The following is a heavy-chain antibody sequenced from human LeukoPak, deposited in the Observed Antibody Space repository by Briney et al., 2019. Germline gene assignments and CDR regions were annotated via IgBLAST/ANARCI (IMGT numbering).Heavy chain of an antibody. J-gene: IGHJ5*02. D-gene: IGHD3-22*01. CDR1: GYTFARYY. CDR3: ARGGYYDSSVSFDP. V-gene: IGHV1-46*01. CDR2: INPSGGST. Sequence: ASVKVSCKASGYTFARYYIHWVRQAPGQGLGWMGIINPSGGSTRYAQKFQGRVTMTRDTSTSTVYMELSSLRSDDTAVYYCARGGYYDSSVSFDPWGQGTLVTVSS.